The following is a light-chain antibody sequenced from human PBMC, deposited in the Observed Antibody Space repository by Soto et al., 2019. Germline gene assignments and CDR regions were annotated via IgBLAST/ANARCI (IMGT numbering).Light chain of an antibody. Sequence: QSAMTQPPSASGSPGQSVTISCTGTSRDVGGYNYVSRYQQHPGKAPKLMIYEVSKRHSGVPDRCSGSKSGNTASLTVSGLQAEDEADYYCSSYAGSLYVFGTGTKVTVL. V-gene: IGLV2-8*01. CDR1: SRDVGGYNY. J-gene: IGLJ1*01. CDR3: SSYAGSLYV. CDR2: EVS.